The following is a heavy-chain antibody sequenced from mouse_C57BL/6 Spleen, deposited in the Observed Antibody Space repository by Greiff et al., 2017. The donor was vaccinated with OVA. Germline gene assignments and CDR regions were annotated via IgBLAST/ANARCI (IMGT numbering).Heavy chain of an antibody. CDR3: ARGGTWFAY. CDR2: IYPGDGDT. CDR1: GYAFSSYW. V-gene: IGHV1-80*01. Sequence: VKVVESGAELVKPGASVKISCKASGYAFSSYWMNWVKQRPGKGLEWIGQIYPGDGDTYYNGKFKGKATLAADKSSSTAYMQLSSLTSEDSAVYFCARGGTWFAYWGQGTLVTVSA. J-gene: IGHJ3*01.